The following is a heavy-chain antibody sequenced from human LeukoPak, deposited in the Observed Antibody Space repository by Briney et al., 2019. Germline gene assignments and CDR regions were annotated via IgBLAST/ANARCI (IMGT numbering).Heavy chain of an antibody. CDR3: ARGDFRWEMATTIAFDI. V-gene: IGHV3-30*04. Sequence: PGGSLRLSCAPSGFTFRNYAMHWVRQAPGKGLEWVAVISYAGSNEHYADSVKGRFTISRDNSKNTLFLQMNSLRAEGTAVYYCARGDFRWEMATTIAFDIWGQGTMVTVSS. CDR1: GFTFRNYA. J-gene: IGHJ3*02. CDR2: ISYAGSNE. D-gene: IGHD5-24*01.